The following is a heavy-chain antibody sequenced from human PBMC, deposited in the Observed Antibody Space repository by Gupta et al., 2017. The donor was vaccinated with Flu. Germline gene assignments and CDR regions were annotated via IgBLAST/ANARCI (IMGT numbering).Heavy chain of an antibody. D-gene: IGHD5-18*01. J-gene: IGHJ5*02. CDR2: INHSGST. V-gene: IGHV4-34*01. CDR3: ARGREQLSENWFDP. CDR1: GGSFSGYY. Sequence: QVQLQQWGAGLLKPSETLSLTCAVYGGSFSGYYWSWIRQPPGKGLEWIGEINHSGSTNYNPSLKSRVTISVDTSKNQFSLKLSSVTAADTAVYYCARGREQLSENWFDPRGQGTLVTVSS.